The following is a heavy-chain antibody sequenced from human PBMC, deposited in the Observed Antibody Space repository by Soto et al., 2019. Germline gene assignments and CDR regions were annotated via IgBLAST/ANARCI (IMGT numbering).Heavy chain of an antibody. J-gene: IGHJ4*02. CDR3: ARDGVVWGDSGWYDY. V-gene: IGHV1-3*01. D-gene: IGHD6-19*01. Sequence: QVQLVQSGAEVTKPGASVKVSCKASGYTFTNYAIHWVRQAPGQGLEWMGWINAGNGDTKYSQKFQDRVTITRDTSASAAYMQLSSLRSEDTAVYYCARDGVVWGDSGWYDYWGQGTLVTVSS. CDR1: GYTFTNYA. CDR2: INAGNGDT.